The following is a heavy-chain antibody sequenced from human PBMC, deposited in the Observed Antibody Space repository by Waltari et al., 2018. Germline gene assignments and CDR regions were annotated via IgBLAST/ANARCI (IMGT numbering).Heavy chain of an antibody. CDR2: IKKDGSEE. D-gene: IGHD2-2*01. J-gene: IGHJ6*02. CDR3: TRRDRYCTSTTCPDGFDI. CDR1: ESAFMEYW. V-gene: IGHV3-7*03. Sequence: QLVEAGGGLVQPGGSLSLSWLASESAFMEYWLSWVRQAPGKGLEWVANIKKDGSEEYYVDAAKGRFTISRDNAKNSLYLQMNSLRAEDTAVYFCTRRDRYCTSTTCPDGFDIWGQGTTVTVSS.